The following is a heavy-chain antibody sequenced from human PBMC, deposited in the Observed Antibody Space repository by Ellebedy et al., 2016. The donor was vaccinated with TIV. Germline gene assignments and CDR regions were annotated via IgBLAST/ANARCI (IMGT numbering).Heavy chain of an antibody. CDR1: GGSISSYY. Sequence: SETLSLTCTVSGGSISSYYWSWIRQPPGKGLEWIGYIYYSGSTNYNPSLKSRVTISVDTSKNQFPLKLSSVTAADTAVYYCARAAPYSSSWSAFDYWGQGTLVTVSS. CDR2: IYYSGST. V-gene: IGHV4-59*01. J-gene: IGHJ4*02. CDR3: ARAAPYSSSWSAFDY. D-gene: IGHD6-13*01.